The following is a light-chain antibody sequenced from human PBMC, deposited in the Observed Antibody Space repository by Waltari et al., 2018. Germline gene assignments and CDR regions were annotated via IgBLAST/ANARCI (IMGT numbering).Light chain of an antibody. Sequence: DIQMTPSPSSLSASVGDSVTITCRASQTISTYLNWYQQTAGKAPKLLIYAASTLQSGVPSRFRGSGSGTDFTLTISSLQPEDFATYYCHQSHTAPHTFGQGTKLEIK. V-gene: IGKV1-39*01. CDR2: AAS. J-gene: IGKJ2*01. CDR1: QTISTY. CDR3: HQSHTAPHT.